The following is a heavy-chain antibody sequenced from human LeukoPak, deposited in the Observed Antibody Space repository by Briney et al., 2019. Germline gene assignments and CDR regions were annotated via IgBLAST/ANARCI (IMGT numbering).Heavy chain of an antibody. CDR3: AHNMVPLYLGGVYFDY. D-gene: IGHD3-16*01. CDR2: IYWDDDK. V-gene: IGHV2-5*02. CDR1: GFSLSTSGVG. Sequence: SGPTLVNPTQTLTLTCTFSGFSLSTSGVGVGWIRQPPGKALEWLALIYWDDDKRYSPSLKSRLTITKDTSRNQVVLTMTNMDPVDTATYYCAHNMVPLYLGGVYFDYWGQGTLVTVSS. J-gene: IGHJ4*02.